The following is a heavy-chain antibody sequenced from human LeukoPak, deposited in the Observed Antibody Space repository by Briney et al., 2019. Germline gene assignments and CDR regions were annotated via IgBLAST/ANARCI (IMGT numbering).Heavy chain of an antibody. J-gene: IGHJ6*03. Sequence: PGGAPRLSCAASGFTLSSYAMHWVRQAPGKGLEYVSAISKNGGNTYYANSVKGRFSISRDNSKNTLYLQMGSLRTEDMAVYYCARVGEGRYYQYYYMDDWGKGTTVTVSS. CDR1: GFTLSSYA. V-gene: IGHV3-64*01. CDR2: ISKNGGNT. CDR3: ARVGEGRYYQYYYMDD. D-gene: IGHD1-26*01.